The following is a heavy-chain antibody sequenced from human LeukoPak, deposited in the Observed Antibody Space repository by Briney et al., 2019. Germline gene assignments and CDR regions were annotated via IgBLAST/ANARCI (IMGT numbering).Heavy chain of an antibody. D-gene: IGHD1-26*01. Sequence: ASVKVSCKASGYTFTGYYMHWVRQAPGQGLEWMGIINPGGGSTSYAQKFQGRVTMTRDTSTSTAYMELSSLRSEDTAVYYCARWDADTGDYYYGMDVWGQGTTVTVSS. CDR1: GYTFTGYY. V-gene: IGHV1-46*01. CDR2: INPGGGST. J-gene: IGHJ6*02. CDR3: ARWDADTGDYYYGMDV.